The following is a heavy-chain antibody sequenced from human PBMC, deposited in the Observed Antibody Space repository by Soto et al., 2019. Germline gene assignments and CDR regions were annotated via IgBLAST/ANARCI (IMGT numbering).Heavy chain of an antibody. J-gene: IGHJ4*02. V-gene: IGHV4-39*01. CDR2: LYYSGST. D-gene: IGHD6-19*01. CDR1: GASISTSIYY. CDR3: ASRFEYSTGWYYFDY. Sequence: QLQLQESGPGLVKPSETLSLTCTVSGASISTSIYYWGWIRQPPGKGLEWIGTLYYSGSTYYNPSLKSQVTRSRDTSKNQFSLKLRSVTAADTAIYYCASRFEYSTGWYYFDYWGQGTLVTVSS.